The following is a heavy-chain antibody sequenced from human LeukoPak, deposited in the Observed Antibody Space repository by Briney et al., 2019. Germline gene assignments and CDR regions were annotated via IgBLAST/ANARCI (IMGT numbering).Heavy chain of an antibody. CDR1: GFTSSSYS. Sequence: GGSLGLSCAASGFTSSSYSMNWVRQAPGKGLEWVSSISSSSYIYYADSVKGRFTISRDNAKNSLYLQMNSLRAEDTAVYYCAREGPYSGSYYIDYWGQGTLVTVS. CDR3: AREGPYSGSYYIDY. V-gene: IGHV3-21*01. D-gene: IGHD1-26*01. J-gene: IGHJ4*02. CDR2: ISSSSYI.